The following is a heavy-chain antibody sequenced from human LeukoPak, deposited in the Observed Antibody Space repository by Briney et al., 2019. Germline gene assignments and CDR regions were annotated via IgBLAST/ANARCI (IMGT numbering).Heavy chain of an antibody. V-gene: IGHV4-59*08. D-gene: IGHD3-22*01. Sequence: SETLSLTCTVSGGSISSYYWSWIRQPPGKGLEWIGYIYYSGSTNYNPSLKSRVTISVDTSKNQFSLKLSSVTAADTAVYYCARHSAYYYDSSGYYDWFDPWGQGTLVTVSS. CDR2: IYYSGST. CDR1: GGSISSYY. J-gene: IGHJ5*02. CDR3: ARHSAYYYDSSGYYDWFDP.